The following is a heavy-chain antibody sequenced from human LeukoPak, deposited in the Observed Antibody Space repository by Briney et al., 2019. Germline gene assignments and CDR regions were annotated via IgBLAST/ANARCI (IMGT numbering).Heavy chain of an antibody. CDR2: ITAIDGRT. D-gene: IGHD6-13*01. V-gene: IGHV3-23*01. Sequence: QPGGSLRLSCVASGFTFSSTTMGWVRQAPGRGLEWVSSITAIDGRTYYADSVRGRFTISRDNSKNTVYLQLTSLRAGDTAIYYCTKDRRGPAAGTWYFDSWGQGTLVTVSS. J-gene: IGHJ4*02. CDR3: TKDRRGPAAGTWYFDS. CDR1: GFTFSSTT.